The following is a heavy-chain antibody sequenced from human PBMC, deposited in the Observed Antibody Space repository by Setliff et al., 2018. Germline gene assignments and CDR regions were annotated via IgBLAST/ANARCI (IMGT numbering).Heavy chain of an antibody. Sequence: SVKVSCKASGGTFRSYGISWVRQAPGQGLEWMGGTIPSFGSTNYAQKFQDRVTSITDESTSTAYMELSSLRTEDTAVYYCAREGVDTRSSTNYRYYMDVWGKGTTVTVSS. D-gene: IGHD5-18*01. J-gene: IGHJ6*03. CDR1: GGTFRSYG. CDR3: AREGVDTRSSTNYRYYMDV. V-gene: IGHV1-69*05. CDR2: TIPSFGST.